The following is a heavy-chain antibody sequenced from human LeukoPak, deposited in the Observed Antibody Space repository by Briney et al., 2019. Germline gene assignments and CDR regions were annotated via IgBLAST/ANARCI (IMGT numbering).Heavy chain of an antibody. V-gene: IGHV3-30*02. J-gene: IGHJ4*02. CDR1: GFIFSSDD. CDR2: IQSNGRNK. Sequence: SGGSLRLSCAASGFIFSSDDMHWVRQAPGKGLEWVAGIQSNGRNKYYADSVKGRFTISRDNSKNTLYLQMNSLRAEDTAVYYCAKAPTKYSSSWSYFDYWGQGTLVTVSS. CDR3: AKAPTKYSSSWSYFDY. D-gene: IGHD6-13*01.